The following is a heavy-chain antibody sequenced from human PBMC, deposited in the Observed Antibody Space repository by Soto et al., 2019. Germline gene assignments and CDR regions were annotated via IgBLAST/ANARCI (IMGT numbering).Heavy chain of an antibody. D-gene: IGHD2-8*02. J-gene: IGHJ4*02. Sequence: PGGYLRLSCAASGFTFSSYSMNWVRQAPGKGLEWVSSIISSTSDIHYADSVKGRFTISRDNARNSLYLQMNSLRVEDTAVYYCERARYGTGWGPYGYWGQGTLVTVSS. CDR1: GFTFSSYS. V-gene: IGHV3-21*01. CDR2: IISSTSDI. CDR3: ERARYGTGWGPYGY.